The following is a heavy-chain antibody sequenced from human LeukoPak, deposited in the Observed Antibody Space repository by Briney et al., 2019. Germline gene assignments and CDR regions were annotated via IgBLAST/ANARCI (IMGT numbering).Heavy chain of an antibody. Sequence: GGCRRLACAAAGLSSSVHSMSWVRHVPGEGLEWISYVGISSGNTNSADSVQSRFTISGDSAQNSVFLQMNDLRVEDTAVYYCARDHRYAFYTWGQGTLVTVSS. CDR2: VGISSGNT. J-gene: IGHJ5*02. D-gene: IGHD5-12*01. CDR3: ARDHRYAFYT. CDR1: GLSSSVHS. V-gene: IGHV3-11*06.